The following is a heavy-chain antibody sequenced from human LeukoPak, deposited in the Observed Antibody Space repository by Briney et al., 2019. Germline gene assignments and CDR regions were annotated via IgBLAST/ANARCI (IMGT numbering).Heavy chain of an antibody. J-gene: IGHJ6*03. D-gene: IGHD3-10*01. Sequence: GGSLRLSCAASGFTFSSYSMNWVRQAPGKGLDWVSSIGSSSDYIYYADSVKGRFIISRDNAKNSLYLQMNSLRAEDTAVYYCATSLSGWGTYHYLNVWGTGTTVTISS. V-gene: IGHV3-21*01. CDR1: GFTFSSYS. CDR3: ATSLSGWGTYHYLNV. CDR2: IGSSSDYI.